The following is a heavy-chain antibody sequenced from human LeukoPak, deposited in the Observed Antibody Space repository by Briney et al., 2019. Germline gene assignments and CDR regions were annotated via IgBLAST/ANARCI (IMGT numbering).Heavy chain of an antibody. V-gene: IGHV3-20*04. CDR2: INWNGGST. CDR3: ARVGTYYDILTGYLDYYYYMDV. CDR1: GFTFDDYG. J-gene: IGHJ6*03. D-gene: IGHD3-9*01. Sequence: GGSLRLSCAASGFTFDDYGMSWVRQAPGKGLEWVSGINWNGGSTGYADSVKGRFTISRDNAKNSLYLQMNSLRAEDTALYYCARVGTYYDILTGYLDYYYYMDVWGKGTTVTVSS.